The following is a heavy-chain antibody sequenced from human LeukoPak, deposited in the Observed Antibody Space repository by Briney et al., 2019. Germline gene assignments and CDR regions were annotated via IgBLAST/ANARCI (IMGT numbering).Heavy chain of an antibody. J-gene: IGHJ4*02. CDR2: IYDSGST. CDR1: GGSISSSSYY. V-gene: IGHV4-39*01. CDR3: ARQGGCSSTSCYSPLFDY. Sequence: SETLSLTCTVSGGSISSSSYYWGWIRQPPGKGLEWLVSIYDSGSTYYNPSLKSRVTISVDTSKNQYSLKMSSVTAADTAVYYCARQGGCSSTSCYSPLFDYWGQGTLVTVSS. D-gene: IGHD2-2*01.